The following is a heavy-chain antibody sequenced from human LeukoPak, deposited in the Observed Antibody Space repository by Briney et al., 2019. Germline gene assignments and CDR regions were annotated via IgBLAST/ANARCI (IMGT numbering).Heavy chain of an antibody. CDR3: STVEHF. CDR2: ISGSGGST. CDR1: GFTFSSYA. D-gene: IGHD1-1*01. V-gene: IGHV3-23*01. J-gene: IGHJ4*02. Sequence: GGSLRLSCAASGFTFSSYAMSWVRQAPGKGLEWVSAISGSGGSTYYADSVKGRFTISRDDVKNMLYLQMNSLRVEDTGLYYCSTVEHFWGQGTLVTVSS.